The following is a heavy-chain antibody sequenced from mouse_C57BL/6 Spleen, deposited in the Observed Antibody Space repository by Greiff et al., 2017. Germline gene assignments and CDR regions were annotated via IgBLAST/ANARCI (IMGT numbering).Heavy chain of an antibody. CDR2: IYPGSGST. D-gene: IGHD1-1*01. J-gene: IGHJ1*03. CDR3: ARSYYGSSYVYFDV. V-gene: IGHV1-55*01. Sequence: VQLQQPGAELVKPGASVKMSCKASGYTFTSYWITWVKQRPGQGLEWIGDIYPGSGSTNYNEKFKSKATLTVDTSSSTAYMQLSSLTSEDAAVYYCARSYYGSSYVYFDVWGTGTTVTVSS. CDR1: GYTFTSYW.